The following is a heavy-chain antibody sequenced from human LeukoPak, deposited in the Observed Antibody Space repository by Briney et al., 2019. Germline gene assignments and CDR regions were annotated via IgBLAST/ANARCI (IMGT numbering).Heavy chain of an antibody. V-gene: IGHV3-9*01. CDR1: GFTFDDYA. CDR2: ISWNSGTI. D-gene: IGHD3-16*01. J-gene: IGHJ4*01. CDR3: AKDVDSTWGSIDY. Sequence: PGGSLRLSCAASGFTFDDYAMHWVRQAPGKGLEWVSGISWNSGTIGYADSVKGRLTISRDNAKNSLYLQMNSLRPEDTALYYCAKDVDSTWGSIDYWGQGILVTVSS.